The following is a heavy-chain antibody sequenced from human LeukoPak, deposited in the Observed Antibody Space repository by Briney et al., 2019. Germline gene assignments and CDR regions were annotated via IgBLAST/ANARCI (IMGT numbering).Heavy chain of an antibody. CDR1: GGSISSYY. Sequence: LETLSLTCTVSGGSISSYYWSWIRQPPGKGLEWIGYIYYSGSTNYNPSLKSRVTISVDTSKNQFSLKLSSVTAADTAVYYCARAPRGSYHISLAYFDYWGQGTLVTVSS. CDR3: ARAPRGSYHISLAYFDY. CDR2: IYYSGST. D-gene: IGHD1-26*01. V-gene: IGHV4-59*01. J-gene: IGHJ4*02.